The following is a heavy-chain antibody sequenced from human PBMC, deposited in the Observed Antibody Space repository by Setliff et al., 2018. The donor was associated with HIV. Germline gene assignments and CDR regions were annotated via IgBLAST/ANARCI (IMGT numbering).Heavy chain of an antibody. V-gene: IGHV3-30*02. Sequence: GSLRLSCATSGLTFSNCGMHWVRQAPGKGLEWVASIRSDGSNKYYADSVTGRFTISRDDSKNTLYLQMNSLRAEDTAVYYCAKDKGQKYADYWGQGTMVTVSS. J-gene: IGHJ4*02. CDR3: AKDKGQKYADY. CDR2: IRSDGSNK. D-gene: IGHD3-10*01. CDR1: GLTFSNCG.